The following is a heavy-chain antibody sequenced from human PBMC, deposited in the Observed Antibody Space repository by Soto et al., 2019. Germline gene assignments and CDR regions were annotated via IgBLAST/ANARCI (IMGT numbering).Heavy chain of an antibody. V-gene: IGHV4-30-4*01. CDR3: ARDVRFLEWLPSSAFDI. D-gene: IGHD3-3*01. CDR2: IYYSGST. J-gene: IGHJ3*02. CDR1: GGSFSDYY. Sequence: SETLSLTCAVYGGSFSDYYWSWIRQPPGKGLEWIGYIYYSGSTYYNPSLKSRVTISVDTSKNQFSLKLSSVTAADTAVYYCARDVRFLEWLPSSAFDIWGQGTMVTVSS.